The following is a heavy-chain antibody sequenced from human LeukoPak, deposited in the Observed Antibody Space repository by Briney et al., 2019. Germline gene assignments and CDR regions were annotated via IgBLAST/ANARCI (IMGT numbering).Heavy chain of an antibody. CDR2: ISAYNGNT. Sequence: ASVKVSCKASGYTFTSYGISWVRQAPGQGLEWMGWISAYNGNTNYAQKLQGRVTMTTDTSTSTAYMELRSLRSDDTAVYYCARDRDYYYVWGSSNMDVWGKGTTVTISS. J-gene: IGHJ6*03. CDR1: GYTFTSYG. V-gene: IGHV1-18*01. D-gene: IGHD3-16*01. CDR3: ARDRDYYYVWGSSNMDV.